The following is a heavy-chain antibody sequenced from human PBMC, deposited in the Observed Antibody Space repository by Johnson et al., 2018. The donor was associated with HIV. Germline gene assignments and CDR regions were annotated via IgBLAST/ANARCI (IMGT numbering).Heavy chain of an antibody. Sequence: QVQLVESGGGVVQPGRSLRLSCAASGFTFSRYAMHWVRQAPGKGPEWVAVISYDGSNKYYADSVKGRFTISRDNSKNTLYLQMDSLRAEDTALYYCARDGGAYCGGDCFSDAFDLWGQGTMVTVSS. CDR2: ISYDGSNK. J-gene: IGHJ3*01. CDR1: GFTFSRYA. CDR3: ARDGGAYCGGDCFSDAFDL. V-gene: IGHV3-30-3*01. D-gene: IGHD2-21*02.